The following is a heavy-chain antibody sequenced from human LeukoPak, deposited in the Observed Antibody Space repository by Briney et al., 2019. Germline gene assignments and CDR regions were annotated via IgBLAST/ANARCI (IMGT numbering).Heavy chain of an antibody. CDR2: IYPKNDKT. V-gene: IGHV1-8*01. D-gene: IGHD6-19*01. CDR3: ARKLSGYSSGWYPDY. J-gene: IGHJ4*02. CDR1: GYIFTSYD. Sequence: GASVKVSCKASGYIFTSYDINWVRQAPRQGLEWVGWIYPKNDKTGYAEKFQGRVTMTTDMSTNTAFMEMKNLTSDDTAVYFCARKLSGYSSGWYPDYWGQGTLVIVSS.